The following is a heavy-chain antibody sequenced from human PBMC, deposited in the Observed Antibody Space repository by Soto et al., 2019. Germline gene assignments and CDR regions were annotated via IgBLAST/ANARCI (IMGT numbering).Heavy chain of an antibody. V-gene: IGHV4-31*03. Sequence: SETLSLTCTVSGGSISSGGYYWSWIRQHPGKGLEWIGYIYYSGSTYYNPSLKSRVTISVDTSKNQFSLKLSSVTAADTAVYYCARVKYGSGSYYNPFDYWGQGTLVTVSS. CDR2: IYYSGST. CDR1: GGSISSGGYY. D-gene: IGHD3-10*01. CDR3: ARVKYGSGSYYNPFDY. J-gene: IGHJ4*02.